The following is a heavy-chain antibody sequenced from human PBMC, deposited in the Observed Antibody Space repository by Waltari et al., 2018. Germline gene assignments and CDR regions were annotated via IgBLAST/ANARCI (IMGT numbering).Heavy chain of an antibody. J-gene: IGHJ6*03. Sequence: QVQVVQSVAEVKKPEASVKVSCKASGYTFTDFYMHWVRQAPGQRPEWMGWINPNTGGTNYAHKFQGRVTMTRDTSITTAYMELSGLRSDDTAVYYCVRERLDTVMVYYYMDVWGKGTTVTISS. V-gene: IGHV1-2*07. D-gene: IGHD5-18*01. CDR3: VRERLDTVMVYYYMDV. CDR1: GYTFTDFY. CDR2: INPNTGGT.